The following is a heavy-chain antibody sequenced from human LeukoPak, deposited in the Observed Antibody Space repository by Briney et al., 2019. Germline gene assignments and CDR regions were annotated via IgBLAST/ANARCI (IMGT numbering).Heavy chain of an antibody. CDR3: ARGLRGYDTF. D-gene: IGHD5-12*01. J-gene: IGHJ4*02. V-gene: IGHV1-24*01. CDR2: FDPEDGET. CDR1: GYTLTEFS. Sequence: ASVKVSCKVSGYTLTEFSMHWVRQAPGKGLEWMGGFDPEDGETIYAQKFRGRVTMTEDTSTDTAFMDLSSLRSEDTAVYYCARGLRGYDTFWGQGTLVTVSS.